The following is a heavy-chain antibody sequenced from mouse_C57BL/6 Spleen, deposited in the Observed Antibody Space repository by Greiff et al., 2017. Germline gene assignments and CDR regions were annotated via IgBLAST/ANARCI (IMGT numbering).Heavy chain of an antibody. CDR2: ITVKSDNYGA. V-gene: IGHV13-2*01. D-gene: IGHD2-1*01. CDR3: SRSIYGNSVAY. Sequence: VQLVQTGAGLVRPGNSLTLSCVTSGFTFSNYRMHWLRQPPGKRLEWIAVITVKSDNYGANYAESVKGRFAISRDDSKSSVYLEMNRVREEDTATNLYSRSIYGNSVAYWGQGTLVSVSA. CDR1: GFTFSNYR. J-gene: IGHJ3*01.